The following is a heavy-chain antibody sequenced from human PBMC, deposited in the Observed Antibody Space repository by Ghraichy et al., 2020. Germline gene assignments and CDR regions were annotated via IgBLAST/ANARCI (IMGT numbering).Heavy chain of an antibody. D-gene: IGHD5-12*01. CDR2: IYYSGST. CDR3: ARGRGYSGYDYFLEDY. V-gene: IGHV4-39*07. Sequence: SETLSLTCTVSGGSISSSSYYWGWIRQPPGKGLEWIGSIYYSGSTYYNPSLKSRVTISVDTSKNQFSLKLSSVTAADTAVYYCARGRGYSGYDYFLEDYWGQGTLVTVSS. CDR1: GGSISSSSYY. J-gene: IGHJ4*02.